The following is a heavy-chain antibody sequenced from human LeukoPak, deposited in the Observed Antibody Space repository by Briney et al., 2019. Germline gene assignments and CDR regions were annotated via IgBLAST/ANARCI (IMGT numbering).Heavy chain of an antibody. CDR1: GGSISSYY. CDR2: IYYSGST. CDR3: ARSVYYYDSSGYYPHGDWYFDL. V-gene: IGHV4-59*01. D-gene: IGHD3-22*01. J-gene: IGHJ2*01. Sequence: SETVSLTCSVSGGSISSYYWSWIRQPPGKGLEWIGYIYYSGSTNYNPSLKSRVTISVDTSKNQFSLKLSSVTAADTAVYYCARSVYYYDSSGYYPHGDWYFDLWGRGTLVAVSS.